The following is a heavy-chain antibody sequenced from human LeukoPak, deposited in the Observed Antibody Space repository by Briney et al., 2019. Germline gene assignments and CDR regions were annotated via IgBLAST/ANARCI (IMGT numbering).Heavy chain of an antibody. V-gene: IGHV3-21*01. CDR2: ISSSSSYI. CDR3: ARDHELGTFDY. Sequence: GGSLRLSCATSGFTFDDYGMSWVRQAPGKGLEWVSSISSSSSYIYYADSVKGRFTISRDNAKNSLYLQMNSLRAEDTAVYYCARDHELGTFDYWGQGTLVTVSS. D-gene: IGHD7-27*01. CDR1: GFTFDDYG. J-gene: IGHJ4*02.